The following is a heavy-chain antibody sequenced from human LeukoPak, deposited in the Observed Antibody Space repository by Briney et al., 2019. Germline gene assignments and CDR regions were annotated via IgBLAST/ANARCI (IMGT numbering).Heavy chain of an antibody. CDR2: IGTAGDP. Sequence: GGSLRLSCAASGFTFSSYDMHWVRQATGKGLEWVSAIGTAGDPYYPGSVKGRFTISRENAKNSLYLQMNSLRAGDTAVYYCARGTWDYYGSGRYYTNYGMDVWGKGTTVTVSS. D-gene: IGHD3-10*01. CDR3: ARGTWDYYGSGRYYTNYGMDV. CDR1: GFTFSSYD. J-gene: IGHJ6*04. V-gene: IGHV3-13*05.